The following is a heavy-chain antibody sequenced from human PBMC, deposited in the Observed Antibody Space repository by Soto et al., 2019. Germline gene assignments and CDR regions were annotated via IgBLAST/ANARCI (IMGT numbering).Heavy chain of an antibody. CDR3: AGAAAGQYDYYGMDV. Sequence: GASVKVSCKASGYTFTSYAMHWVRQAPGQRLEWMGWINAGNGNTKYSQKFQGRVTITRDTSASTAYMELSSLRSEDTAVYYCAGAAAGQYDYYGMDVWGQGTTVNVSS. CDR1: GYTFTSYA. D-gene: IGHD6-13*01. J-gene: IGHJ6*02. V-gene: IGHV1-3*01. CDR2: INAGNGNT.